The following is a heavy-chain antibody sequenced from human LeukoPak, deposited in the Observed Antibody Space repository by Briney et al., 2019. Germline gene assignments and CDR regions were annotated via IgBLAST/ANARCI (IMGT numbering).Heavy chain of an antibody. CDR2: ISGSGDST. V-gene: IGHV3-23*01. CDR3: ARGVSGSYYFDY. CDR1: GFTFSDFG. Sequence: PGGSLRLSCAASGFTFSDFGMNWIRQAPGKGLEWVSVISGSGDSTYYADSVKGRFTISRDNSKNTLYLQMNSLRAEDTAVYYCARGVSGSYYFDYWGQGTLVTVSS. D-gene: IGHD1-26*01. J-gene: IGHJ4*02.